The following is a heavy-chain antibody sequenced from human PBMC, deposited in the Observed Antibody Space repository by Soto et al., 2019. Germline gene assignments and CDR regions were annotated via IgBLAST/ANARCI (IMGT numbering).Heavy chain of an antibody. CDR1: DFTFTNAW. J-gene: IGHJ4*02. V-gene: IGHV3-15*07. Sequence: EVQLVESGGGLVKPGGSLRLSCEASDFTFTNAWMNWVRQAPGKGLEWVGRIKSKTDGGTTDYAAPVKGRFTISRDDSKNRLYLQMNSLKTEDTAVYYCTTDRDGYILDYWGQGTLVTVSS. CDR2: IKSKTDGGTT. CDR3: TTDRDGYILDY. D-gene: IGHD5-12*01.